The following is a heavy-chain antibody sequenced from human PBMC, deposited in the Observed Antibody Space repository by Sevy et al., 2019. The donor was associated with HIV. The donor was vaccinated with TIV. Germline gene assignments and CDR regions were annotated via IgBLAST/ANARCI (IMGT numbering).Heavy chain of an antibody. CDR1: GFTVSSNY. CDR2: IYTGGST. J-gene: IGHJ3*02. CDR3: ARGSTYYYDDSGYSTRGDAFDI. D-gene: IGHD3-22*01. V-gene: IGHV3-53*01. Sequence: GGSLRLSCAASGFTVSSNYMTWVRQAPGKGLEWVSVIYTGGSTYYAESVKGRFTISRDNSKNTVYLRMISLRAEDTAVYYCARGSTYYYDDSGYSTRGDAFDIWGQGTMVTVSS.